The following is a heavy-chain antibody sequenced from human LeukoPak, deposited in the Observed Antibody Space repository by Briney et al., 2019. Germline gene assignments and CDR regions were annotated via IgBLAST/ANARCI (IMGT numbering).Heavy chain of an antibody. Sequence: SETLSLTCSVSGDSISSYYWSWIRQPPGKGLEWIGYIYYSGNTKYNPSLKSRVTISVDTSKNQLSLKLNSVTAADTAVYYCARGQLGDAYNFEYWGQGTVVTVSS. CDR1: GDSISSYY. V-gene: IGHV4-59*01. D-gene: IGHD5-24*01. CDR3: ARGQLGDAYNFEY. CDR2: IYYSGNT. J-gene: IGHJ4*02.